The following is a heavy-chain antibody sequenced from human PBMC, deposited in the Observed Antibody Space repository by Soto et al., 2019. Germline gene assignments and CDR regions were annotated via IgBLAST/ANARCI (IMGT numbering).Heavy chain of an antibody. Sequence: QVQLQESGPGLVKPSQTLSLTCTVSGGSISSGDYYWSWIRQPPGKGLEWIGYIYYSGSTYYNPSPKSRITISVGTSKNQFSLKLSPVTGANTGVEYCARVGDYCSGSLIFDYWGQGTLVTVSS. CDR2: IYYSGST. J-gene: IGHJ4*02. CDR1: GGSISSGDYY. D-gene: IGHD3-10*01. CDR3: ARVGDYCSGSLIFDY. V-gene: IGHV4-30-4*01.